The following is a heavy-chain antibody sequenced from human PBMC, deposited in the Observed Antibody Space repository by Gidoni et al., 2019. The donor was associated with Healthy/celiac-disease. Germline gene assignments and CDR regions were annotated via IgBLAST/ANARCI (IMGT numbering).Heavy chain of an antibody. V-gene: IGHV3-21*01. J-gene: IGHJ4*02. CDR2: ISSSSSYI. CDR3: AGPFYYYDSSGYPPISF. Sequence: EVQMVESGGGLGKPGGSLRSSCADSGCTFSSCSMIWVRQAPGKGMEWVPSISSSSSYIFYPDSVKCRFTISRYNAKNSLYLQMNSHRAEDTAVYYCAGPFYYYDSSGYPPISFWGQGTLVTVSS. D-gene: IGHD3-22*01. CDR1: GCTFSSCS.